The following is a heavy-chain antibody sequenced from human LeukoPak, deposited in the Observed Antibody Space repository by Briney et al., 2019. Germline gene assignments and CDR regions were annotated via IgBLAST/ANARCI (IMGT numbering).Heavy chain of an antibody. Sequence: SGGSLRLSCAASGFTVSSNYMSWVRQAPGKGLEWVSVIYSGGNTYYADSVKGRFTISRDNSKNTVSLQMNSLRDEDTAVYYCARDYDGSGYFGYWGQGTLVTVSS. CDR1: GFTVSSNY. CDR2: IYSGGNT. CDR3: ARDYDGSGYFGY. J-gene: IGHJ4*02. V-gene: IGHV3-66*01. D-gene: IGHD3-22*01.